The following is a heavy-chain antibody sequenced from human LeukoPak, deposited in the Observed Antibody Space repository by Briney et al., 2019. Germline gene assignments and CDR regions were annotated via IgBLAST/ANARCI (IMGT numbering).Heavy chain of an antibody. Sequence: SQTLSLTCAVYGGSFSGYYWSWIRQPPGKGLEWIGEINHSGSTNYNPSLKSRVTISVDTSKNQFSLKLSSVTAADTAVYYCARHLRLWFGELDYYYYMDVWGKGTTVTISS. D-gene: IGHD3-10*01. CDR3: ARHLRLWFGELDYYYYMDV. CDR2: INHSGST. J-gene: IGHJ6*03. CDR1: GGSFSGYY. V-gene: IGHV4-34*01.